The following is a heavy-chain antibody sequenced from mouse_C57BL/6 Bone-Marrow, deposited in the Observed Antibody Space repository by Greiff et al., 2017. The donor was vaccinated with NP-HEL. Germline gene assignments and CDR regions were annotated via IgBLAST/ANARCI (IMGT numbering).Heavy chain of an antibody. J-gene: IGHJ4*01. CDR2: ISSGGDYI. CDR1: GFTFSSYA. V-gene: IGHV5-9-1*02. Sequence: EVHLVESGEGLVKPGGSLKLSCAASGFTFSSYAMSWVRQTPEKRLEWVAYISSGGDYIYYADTVKGRFTISRDNARNTLYLQMSSLKSEDTAMYYCTRDPAQAYAMDYWGQGTSVTVSS. CDR3: TRDPAQAYAMDY. D-gene: IGHD3-2*02.